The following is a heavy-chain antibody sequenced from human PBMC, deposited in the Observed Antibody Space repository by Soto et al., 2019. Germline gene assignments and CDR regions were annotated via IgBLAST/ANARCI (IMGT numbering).Heavy chain of an antibody. CDR2: INPNSGGT. J-gene: IGHJ6*02. CDR1: GYPSTGYY. V-gene: IGHV1-2*04. CDR3: ARERAVVVPAAMGYGMDV. D-gene: IGHD2-2*01. Sequence: XPVKVACGASGYPSTGYYIHWVRQATGQGLEWMGWINPNSGGTNYAQKFQGWVTMTRDTSISTAYMELSRLRSDDTAVYYCARERAVVVPAAMGYGMDVCGQRTTLTVSS.